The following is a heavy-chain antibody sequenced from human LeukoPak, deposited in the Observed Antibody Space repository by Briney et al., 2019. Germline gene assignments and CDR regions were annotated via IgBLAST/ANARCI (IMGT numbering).Heavy chain of an antibody. J-gene: IGHJ4*02. V-gene: IGHV4-61*02. CDR1: GGSISSGYY. CDR3: ARSGYSSGWYSDY. CDR2: IYTSGST. Sequence: SETLSLTCTVSGGSISSGYYWSWIRQPAGKGLEWIGRIYTSGSTNYNPSLKSRVTISVDTSKNQFSLKLSSVTAADTAVYYCARSGYSSGWYSDYWGQGTLVTVSS. D-gene: IGHD6-19*01.